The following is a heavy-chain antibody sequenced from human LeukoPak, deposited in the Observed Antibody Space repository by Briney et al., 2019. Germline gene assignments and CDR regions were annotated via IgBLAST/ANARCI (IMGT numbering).Heavy chain of an antibody. V-gene: IGHV4-59*01. CDR3: ARADSSGYYLYFDY. CDR1: GGSISSYY. Sequence: SETLSLTCTVSGGSISSYYWSWIRQPPGKGLEWIGYIYYSGSTNYNPSLKSRVTISVDTSKNQFSLKLSSVTAADTAVYDCARADSSGYYLYFDYWGQGTLVTGSS. J-gene: IGHJ4*02. D-gene: IGHD3-22*01. CDR2: IYYSGST.